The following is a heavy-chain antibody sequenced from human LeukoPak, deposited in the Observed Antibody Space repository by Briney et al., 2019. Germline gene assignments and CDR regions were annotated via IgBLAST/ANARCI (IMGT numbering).Heavy chain of an antibody. D-gene: IGHD5-18*01. Sequence: SETLSLTCAVYGGSFSGYYWSWIRQPPGKGLEWIGEINHSGSTNYNPSLKSRVTISVDTSKNQFSLKLSSVTAADTAVYYCARGGARYSYGSRYYYYYYMDVWGKGTMVTVSS. CDR3: ARGGARYSYGSRYYYYYYMDV. CDR1: GGSFSGYY. J-gene: IGHJ6*03. V-gene: IGHV4-34*01. CDR2: INHSGST.